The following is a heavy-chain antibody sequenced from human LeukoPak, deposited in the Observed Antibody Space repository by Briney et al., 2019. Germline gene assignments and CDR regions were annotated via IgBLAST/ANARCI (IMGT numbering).Heavy chain of an antibody. D-gene: IGHD3-9*01. CDR3: ATNYESLSGYPKKYYFHI. CDR2: IIPLFRTT. CDR1: GVSFSSYA. V-gene: IGHV1-69*06. J-gene: IGHJ3*02. Sequence: ASVRVSCKASGVSFSSYAISWVRQAPRQGPEWMVGIIPLFRTTNYAPTFRDRVTIPADKSPSPAFMELSSVRSEDTAMDYWATNYESLSGYPKKYYFHIWGEGTMVTVSS.